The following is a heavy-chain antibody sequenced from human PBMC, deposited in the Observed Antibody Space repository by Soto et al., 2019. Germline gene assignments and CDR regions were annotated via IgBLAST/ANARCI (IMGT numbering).Heavy chain of an antibody. CDR3: ARDRSRDGYKRGATYYYYAMDV. CDR1: GGSISSYY. Sequence: SETLSLTCTVSGGSISSYYWSWIRQSPGKGLEWIGYIFYSGSTNYNPSLKSRVTISIDTTKNQFSLKLSSVTAADTAVYYCARDRSRDGYKRGATYYYYAMDVWGQGTTVT. V-gene: IGHV4-59*01. D-gene: IGHD1-1*01. J-gene: IGHJ6*02. CDR2: IFYSGST.